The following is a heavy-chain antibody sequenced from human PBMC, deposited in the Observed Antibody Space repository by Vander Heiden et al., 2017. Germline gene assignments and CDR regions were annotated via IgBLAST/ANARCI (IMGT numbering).Heavy chain of an antibody. V-gene: IGHV3-15*01. Sequence: EVQLVEFGGGLVKPGESLRLSCAASGFTFSNAWMSWVRQAPGKGLEWVGRSKSKTDGGTTDDAAPVKGRFSISRDESKNTLYMKMNSLKTEDTAVDDCTTENWVFDHWVHGSLVTVYS. CDR1: GFTFSNAW. J-gene: IGHJ4*01. CDR3: TTENWVFDH. D-gene: IGHD3-16*01. CDR2: SKSKTDGGTT.